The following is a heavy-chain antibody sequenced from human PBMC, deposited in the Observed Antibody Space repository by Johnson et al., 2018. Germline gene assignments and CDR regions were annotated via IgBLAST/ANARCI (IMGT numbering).Heavy chain of an antibody. CDR1: GFIFTDYW. D-gene: IGHD6-19*01. CDR3: ARGTAGTMGDY. V-gene: IGHV3-7*01. CDR2: INQDGSAK. Sequence: VQLVESGGGLVKPGGSLRISCAASGFIFTDYWMTWVRQAPGKGLEWVANINQDGSAKFYVGSVKGRVTISRDNAKNSLYLQMNNLRPEDTAMYFCARGTAGTMGDYWGQGTLVTVSS. J-gene: IGHJ4*02.